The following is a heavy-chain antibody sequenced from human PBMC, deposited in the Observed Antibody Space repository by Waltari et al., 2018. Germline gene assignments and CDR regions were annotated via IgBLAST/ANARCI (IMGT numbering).Heavy chain of an antibody. CDR1: GGSISSYY. V-gene: IGHV4-4*07. CDR3: ASSPYYYDSSGYYYVNY. Sequence: QVQLQESGPGLVKPSETLSLTCTVSGGSISSYYWSWIRQPAGKGLEWIGRFYTSGSTHYNPSLKSRVTMSVDTSKNQFSLKLSSVTAADTSVYYCASSPYYYDSSGYYYVNYWGQGTLVTVSS. J-gene: IGHJ4*02. CDR2: FYTSGST. D-gene: IGHD3-22*01.